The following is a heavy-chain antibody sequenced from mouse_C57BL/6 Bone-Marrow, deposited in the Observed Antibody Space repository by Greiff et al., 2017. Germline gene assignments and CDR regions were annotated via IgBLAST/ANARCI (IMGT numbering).Heavy chain of an antibody. CDR1: GYTFTDYY. CDR2: INPYNGGT. CDR3: AREGYWYFDV. V-gene: IGHV1-19*01. Sequence: VQLQQSGPVLVKPGASVKMSCTASGYTFTDYYMNWVKQSHGKSLEWIGVINPYNGGTSYNQKFKGTATLTVDKSSSTAYMELNSLTSEDSAVYYCAREGYWYFDVWGTGTTVTVSS. J-gene: IGHJ1*03.